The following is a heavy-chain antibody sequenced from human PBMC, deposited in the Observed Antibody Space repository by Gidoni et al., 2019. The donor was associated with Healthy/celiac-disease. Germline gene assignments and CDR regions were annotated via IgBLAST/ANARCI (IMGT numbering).Heavy chain of an antibody. CDR2: ISSSSSYT. CDR1: GFTFSDYY. J-gene: IGHJ6*03. Sequence: QVQLVESGGGLVKPGGSLRLSCAASGFTFSDYYMSWIRQAPGKGLEWVSYISSSSSYTNYADSVKGRFTISRDNAKNSLYLQMNSLRAEDTAVYYCARGSSYGDYFYYYMDVWGKGTTVTVSS. D-gene: IGHD4-17*01. V-gene: IGHV3-11*06. CDR3: ARGSSYGDYFYYYMDV.